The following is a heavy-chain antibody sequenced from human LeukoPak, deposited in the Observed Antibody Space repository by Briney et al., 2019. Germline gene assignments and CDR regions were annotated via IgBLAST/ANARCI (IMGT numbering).Heavy chain of an antibody. CDR1: GFTFISYW. CDR2: IKQDGSEK. J-gene: IGHJ3*02. V-gene: IGHV3-7*05. Sequence: GGSLRLSCAASGFTFISYWMSWVRQAPGKGLEWVANIKQDGSEKYYVDSVKGRFTISRDNAKNSLYLQMNSPRAEDTAVYYCPRWGTYSSSWLGAFDIWGQGTMVTVSS. D-gene: IGHD6-13*01. CDR3: PRWGTYSSSWLGAFDI.